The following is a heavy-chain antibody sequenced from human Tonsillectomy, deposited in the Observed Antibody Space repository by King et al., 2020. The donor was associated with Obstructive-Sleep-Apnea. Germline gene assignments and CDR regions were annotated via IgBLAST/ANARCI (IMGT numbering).Heavy chain of an antibody. J-gene: IGHJ4*02. CDR3: ARDWCDILTSYCPYYFDY. CDR1: GFTFRSYA. Sequence: VQLVESGGGLVQPGGSLRLSCAASGFTFRSYAMNWVRQAPGKGLEWVSYISSSTSTIYYADSVKGRFTISRDNAKNSLYLQMNSLRAEDTAIYYCARDWCDILTSYCPYYFDYWGQGTLVTVSS. V-gene: IGHV3-48*04. CDR2: ISSSTSTI. D-gene: IGHD3-9*01.